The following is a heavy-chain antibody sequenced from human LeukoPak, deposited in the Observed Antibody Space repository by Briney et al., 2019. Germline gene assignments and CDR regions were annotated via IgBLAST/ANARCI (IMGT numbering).Heavy chain of an antibody. Sequence: GGSLRLSCAASGFTFGDAWMSWVRQAPGKGLEWVGRIKSKTDGGTTDYAAPVKGRFTISRDDSKNTLYLQMNSLKTEDTAVYYCAKVNSGLLFGEPLDYWGQGTLVTVSS. D-gene: IGHD3-10*02. CDR3: AKVNSGLLFGEPLDY. CDR2: IKSKTDGGTT. J-gene: IGHJ4*02. V-gene: IGHV3-15*01. CDR1: GFTFGDAW.